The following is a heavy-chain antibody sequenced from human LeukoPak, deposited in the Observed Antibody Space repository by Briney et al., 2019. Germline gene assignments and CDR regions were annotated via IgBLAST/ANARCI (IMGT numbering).Heavy chain of an antibody. Sequence: SVKVSCKASGGTFSSYAISWVRQAPGQGLEWMGRIIPIFGTANYAQKFQGRVTITTDESTSTAYMELSSLRSEDTAVYYCASRGYCSGGSCYSVAFDIRGQGTMVTVSS. CDR1: GGTFSSYA. D-gene: IGHD2-15*01. CDR2: IIPIFGTA. V-gene: IGHV1-69*05. CDR3: ASRGYCSGGSCYSVAFDI. J-gene: IGHJ3*02.